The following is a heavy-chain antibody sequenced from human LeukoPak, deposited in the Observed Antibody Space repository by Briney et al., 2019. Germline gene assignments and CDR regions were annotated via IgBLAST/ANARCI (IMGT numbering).Heavy chain of an antibody. V-gene: IGHV3-33*01. D-gene: IGHD5-24*01. CDR1: GITFSKYA. CDR3: PIEMGRSQGAFDF. J-gene: IGHJ3*01. Sequence: GGSLRLSCAASGITFSKYAMHWVRQTPDKGLEWVAAVWNDGTDENYAHSVKGRFTISSDSSKNTLYLQMNSLRAEDSAVYYCPIEMGRSQGAFDFWGQGTMITVSS. CDR2: VWNDGTDE.